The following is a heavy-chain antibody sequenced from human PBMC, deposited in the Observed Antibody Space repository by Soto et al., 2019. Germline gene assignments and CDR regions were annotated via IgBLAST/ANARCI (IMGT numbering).Heavy chain of an antibody. D-gene: IGHD3-3*01. CDR1: GGSISSSNW. V-gene: IGHV4-4*02. J-gene: IGHJ6*02. CDR2: IYHSGST. Sequence: SETLSLTCAVSGGSISSSNWWSWVRQPPGKGLEWIGEIYHSGSTNYNPSLKSRVTISVDKSKNQFSLKLSSVTAADTAVYYCARAPXTIFGVVPPYLYYGMDVWGQGTTVTVSS. CDR3: ARAPXTIFGVVPPYLYYGMDV.